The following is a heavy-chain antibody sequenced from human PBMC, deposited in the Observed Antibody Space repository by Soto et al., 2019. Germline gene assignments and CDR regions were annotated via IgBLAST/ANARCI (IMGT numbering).Heavy chain of an antibody. Sequence: LSLTCTVSGGSISSGGYYWSWIRQHPGKGLEWIGYIYYSGSTYYNPSLKSRVTISVDTSKNQFSLKLSSVTAADTAVYYCARDSSGYYSSWFDPWGQGTLVTVSS. CDR3: ARDSSGYYSSWFDP. J-gene: IGHJ5*02. V-gene: IGHV4-31*03. CDR1: GGSISSGGYY. CDR2: IYYSGST. D-gene: IGHD3-22*01.